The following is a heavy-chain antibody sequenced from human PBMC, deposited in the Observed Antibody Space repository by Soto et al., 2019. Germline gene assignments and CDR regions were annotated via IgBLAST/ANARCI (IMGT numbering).Heavy chain of an antibody. CDR2: INTDGGST. J-gene: IGHJ4*02. Sequence: GGSLRLSCAASGFTFSTYLMHWVRQAPGKGLVWVSRINTDGGSTGYADSVTGRFTISRDNAKNTLYLQMNSLRAEDTAVYYCARETPNDSDCLDNWGQGTLVTVSS. CDR3: ARETPNDSDCLDN. CDR1: GFTFSTYL. V-gene: IGHV3-74*01. D-gene: IGHD2-21*02.